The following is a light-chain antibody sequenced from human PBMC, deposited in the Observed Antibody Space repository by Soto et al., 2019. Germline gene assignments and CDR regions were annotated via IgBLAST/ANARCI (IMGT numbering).Light chain of an antibody. CDR3: SSYTNNSQV. J-gene: IGLJ1*01. Sequence: QSVLTQPASVSGSPGQSITISCTGTSSDVGYYNYVSWYQQHPGKAPKLMIYEVSSRPSGVSTHFSGSKSGNTASLTISGLQAEDEADYYCSSYTNNSQVFGTGTKLTVL. CDR1: SSDVGYYNY. V-gene: IGLV2-14*01. CDR2: EVS.